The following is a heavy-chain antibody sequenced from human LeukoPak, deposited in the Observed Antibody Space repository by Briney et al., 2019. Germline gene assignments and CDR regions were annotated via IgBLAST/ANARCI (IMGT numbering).Heavy chain of an antibody. Sequence: KPGGSLRLSCAASGFTFSNAWMSWVRQAPGKGLEWVGRIKSKTDGGTTDYAAPVKGRFTISRDDSKNTLYLQMNSLKTEDTAVYYCTTDHQYYYGSGADGWFDPWGQGTLVTVSS. CDR1: GFTFSNAW. CDR3: TTDHQYYYGSGADGWFDP. V-gene: IGHV3-15*01. CDR2: IKSKTDGGTT. D-gene: IGHD3-10*01. J-gene: IGHJ5*02.